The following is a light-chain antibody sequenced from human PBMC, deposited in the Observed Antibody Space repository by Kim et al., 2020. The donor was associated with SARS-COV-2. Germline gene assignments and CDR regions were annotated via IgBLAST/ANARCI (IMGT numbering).Light chain of an antibody. CDR2: LGS. J-gene: IGKJ5*01. CDR1: QSLLYSNGDNY. V-gene: IGKV2-28*01. CDR3: MQTVQMSIT. Sequence: DIVLTQSPLSLPVTPGEPASISCRSSQSLLYSNGDNYLDWYLQRPGQSPQVLIYLGSNRASGVPDRFSGSGSGTDFTLKISRVEAEDVGVYYCMQTVQMSITFGQGTRLEIK.